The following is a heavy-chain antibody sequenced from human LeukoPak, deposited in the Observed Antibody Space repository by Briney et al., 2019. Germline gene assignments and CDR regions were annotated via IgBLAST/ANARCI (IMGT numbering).Heavy chain of an antibody. CDR1: GFTFSSYS. V-gene: IGHV3-21*01. J-gene: IGHJ4*02. D-gene: IGHD6-13*01. Sequence: PGGSLRLSCAASGFTFSSYSMNWVRQAPGKGLEWVSSISSSGTHIYYAYSVKGRFTISRDNAMNSLYLQMNSLRAEDTAVYYCARALAAAGTGYYFDYWGQGTLVTVSS. CDR3: ARALAAAGTGYYFDY. CDR2: ISSSGTHI.